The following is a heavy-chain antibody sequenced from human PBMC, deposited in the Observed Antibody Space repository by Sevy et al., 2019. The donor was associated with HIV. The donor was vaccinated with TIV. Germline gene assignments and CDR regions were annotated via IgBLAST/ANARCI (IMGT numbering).Heavy chain of an antibody. J-gene: IGHJ4*02. CDR2: FYSSDST. CDR1: GFTVSSNY. D-gene: IGHD6-19*01. V-gene: IGHV3-53*01. CDR3: ASGTGWLYFDY. Sequence: GGSLRLSCAASGFTVSSNYMSWVRQAPGKGLEWVSIFYSSDSTYYIDPVKGRFTISRDNSKNTLYLQMNSLRAEDTAVYYCASGTGWLYFDYWGQGTPVTVSS.